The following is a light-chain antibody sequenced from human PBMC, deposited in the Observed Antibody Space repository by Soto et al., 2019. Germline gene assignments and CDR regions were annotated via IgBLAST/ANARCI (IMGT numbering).Light chain of an antibody. CDR2: AAS. CDR1: QDISNF. CDR3: QKYSSVIT. V-gene: IGKV1-27*01. J-gene: IGKJ5*01. Sequence: DIQMTQSPSSLSASVGDRVTITCRARQDISNFLAWYQQKPGKVPKLLISAASTLQSGVPSRFSGSGSGTDFTLTIISLQPEDVATYYCQKYSSVITFGQGTRLEIK.